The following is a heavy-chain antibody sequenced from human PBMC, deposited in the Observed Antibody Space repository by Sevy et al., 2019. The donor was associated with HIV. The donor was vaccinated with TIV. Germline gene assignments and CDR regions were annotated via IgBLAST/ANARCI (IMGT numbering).Heavy chain of an antibody. J-gene: IGHJ4*02. V-gene: IGHV1-24*01. D-gene: IGHD3-22*01. CDR2: FDPEDGET. Sequence: ASGKVSGKVSGYTLSQVSMHWVRQVPGKGLEWMGSFDPEDGETIYAQKFQGRLTMTDDTSTDTAYMELSSLKYEDTAVFYCAITKDYYDSSGCPFDYWGQGTLVTVSS. CDR3: AITKDYYDSSGCPFDY. CDR1: GYTLSQVS.